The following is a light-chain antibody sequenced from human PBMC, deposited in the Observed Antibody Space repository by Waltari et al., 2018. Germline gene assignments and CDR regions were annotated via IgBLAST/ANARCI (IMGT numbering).Light chain of an antibody. V-gene: IGKV1-5*01. CDR3: QQYYSTPLT. CDR2: DAS. J-gene: IGKJ4*01. Sequence: DIQMTQSPSTLSASVGDRATITCRASETINTWLAWYQQKPGKAPNLLIYDASSLQSGVPSRFSGSGSGTEFTLTISSLQAEDVAVYYCQQYYSTPLTFGGGTKVEIK. CDR1: ETINTW.